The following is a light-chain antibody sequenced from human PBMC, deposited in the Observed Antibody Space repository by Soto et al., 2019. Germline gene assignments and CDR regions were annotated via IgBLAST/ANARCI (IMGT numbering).Light chain of an antibody. Sequence: DIQMTQSPSTLSAFVGDRVTITCRASQSISNWLAWYQQKPGKAPKLLIFDASNLQSGVPSRFSGSGSGTEFTLTISSLQPDDFATYYCQQYNTYRTFGQGTKVEIK. V-gene: IGKV1-5*01. CDR1: QSISNW. J-gene: IGKJ1*01. CDR2: DAS. CDR3: QQYNTYRT.